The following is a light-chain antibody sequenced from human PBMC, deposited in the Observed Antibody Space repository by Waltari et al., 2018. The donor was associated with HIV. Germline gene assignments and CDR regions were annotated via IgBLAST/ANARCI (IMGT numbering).Light chain of an antibody. CDR2: EVT. Sequence: QSALTQPASVSGSPGQSITISCDLNDNEYVYWYQRPPGKSPKVIIYEVTNRPSGLSNRFSGSKSGNTATLTISGLQPEDEADYFCTSYISGTSPVFGRGTRVTVL. J-gene: IGLJ2*01. CDR1: DLNDNEY. V-gene: IGLV2-14*01. CDR3: TSYISGTSPV.